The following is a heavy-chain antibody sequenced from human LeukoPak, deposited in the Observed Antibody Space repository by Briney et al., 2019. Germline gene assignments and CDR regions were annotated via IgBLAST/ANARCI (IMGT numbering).Heavy chain of an antibody. CDR2: INHSGST. V-gene: IGHV4-34*01. D-gene: IGHD6-19*01. CDR1: GGSFSGYY. CDR3: ARETTLTGYSSGLGFNY. J-gene: IGHJ4*02. Sequence: SETLSLTCAVYGGSFSGYYWSWIRQPPGKGLEWIGEINHSGSTNYNPSLKSRVTMSVDSSKNQFSLKLTSVTAADTAVYYCARETTLTGYSSGLGFNYWGQGTLVTVSS.